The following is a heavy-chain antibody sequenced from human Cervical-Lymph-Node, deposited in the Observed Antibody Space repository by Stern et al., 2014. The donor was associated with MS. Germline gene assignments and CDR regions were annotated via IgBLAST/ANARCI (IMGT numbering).Heavy chain of an antibody. D-gene: IGHD6-13*01. CDR1: GYTFTSYA. V-gene: IGHV1-3*04. J-gene: IGHJ5*02. CDR3: GRGQQSFDP. Sequence: VQLVQSGAEVKKPGASVKVSCKASGYTFTSYAIHWVRQAPGQRLEWVGRINTANGDTYYSEKFQGRVTFTRDTSANTAYMELFSLTSEDTTVYYCGRGQQSFDPWGQGTLVTVSA. CDR2: INTANGDT.